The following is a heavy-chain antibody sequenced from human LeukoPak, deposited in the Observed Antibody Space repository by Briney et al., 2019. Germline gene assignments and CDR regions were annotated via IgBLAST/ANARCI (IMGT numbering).Heavy chain of an antibody. CDR1: GFAVSNKL. J-gene: IGHJ4*02. Sequence: GGPLRLFCAASGFAVSNKLGRWVRLAPGMGLQWVSIIYGTANIYYADSVGGRFIISKDNSENTVYLQMNSLRVEDTALYYCVGGIYGQTGLDYWGQGTLVTVSS. CDR3: VGGIYGQTGLDY. V-gene: IGHV3-66*01. CDR2: IYGTANI. D-gene: IGHD2/OR15-2a*01.